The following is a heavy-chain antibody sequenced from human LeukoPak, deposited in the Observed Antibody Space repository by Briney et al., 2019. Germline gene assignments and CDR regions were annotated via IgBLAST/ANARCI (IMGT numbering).Heavy chain of an antibody. Sequence: NPSETLSLTCTVSGGSISSSSYYWGWIRQPPGKGLEWIGSIYYSGSTSYNPSLKSRVTISVDTSKNQFSLKLSSVTAADAAVYYCARVWELSDAFDIWGQGTMVTVSS. CDR3: ARVWELSDAFDI. V-gene: IGHV4-39*07. CDR2: IYYSGST. CDR1: GGSISSSSYY. D-gene: IGHD1-26*01. J-gene: IGHJ3*02.